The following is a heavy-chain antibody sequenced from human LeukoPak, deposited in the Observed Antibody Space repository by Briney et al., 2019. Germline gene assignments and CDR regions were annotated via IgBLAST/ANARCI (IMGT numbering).Heavy chain of an antibody. CDR1: GFTFSNYA. V-gene: IGHV3-23*01. D-gene: IGHD4-17*01. J-gene: IGHJ6*04. CDR3: AKSMATVTRGYYYYGMDV. CDR2: ISGNGGGT. Sequence: PGESLRLSCAASGFTFSNYAMSWVRQAPGKGLEWVSVISGNGGGTLYADSVKGRFTISRDNSKTTLSLQMNSLRAEDTAVYYCAKSMATVTRGYYYYGMDVWGKGTTVTVSS.